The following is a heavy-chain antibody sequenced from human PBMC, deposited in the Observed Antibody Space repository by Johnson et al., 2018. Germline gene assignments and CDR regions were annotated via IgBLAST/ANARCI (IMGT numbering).Heavy chain of an antibody. D-gene: IGHD2-15*01. Sequence: QVQLVQSGAEVKKPGSSVKVSCKASGGTFSSYAISWVRQAPGQGLEWMGGIIPIFGTANYAQKFQGRVTITADESTSTAYMERSSLRSADTAVYYCACQRVVAATGYYCYGMDVWGQGTTVTVSS. V-gene: IGHV1-69*12. J-gene: IGHJ6*02. CDR1: GGTFSSYA. CDR3: ACQRVVAATGYYCYGMDV. CDR2: IIPIFGTA.